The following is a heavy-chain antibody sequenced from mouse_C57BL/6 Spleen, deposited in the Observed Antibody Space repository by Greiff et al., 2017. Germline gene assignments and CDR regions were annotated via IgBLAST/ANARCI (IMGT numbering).Heavy chain of an antibody. CDR2: SRNKANDYTT. CDR3: ARDADYYGSSHWYFDV. J-gene: IGHJ1*03. D-gene: IGHD1-1*01. Sequence: EVNLVESGGGLVQSGRSLRLSCATSGFTFSDFYMEWVRQAPGKGLEWIAASRNKANDYTTEYSASVKGRFIVSRDTSQSILYLQMNALRAEDTAIYYCARDADYYGSSHWYFDVWGTGTTVTVSS. V-gene: IGHV7-1*01. CDR1: GFTFSDFY.